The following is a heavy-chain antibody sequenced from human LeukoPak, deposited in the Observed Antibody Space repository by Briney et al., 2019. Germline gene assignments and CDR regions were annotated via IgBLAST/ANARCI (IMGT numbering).Heavy chain of an antibody. J-gene: IGHJ3*02. D-gene: IGHD2-2*01. Sequence: GASVKVSCKASGYTFTGYYMHWVRQAPGQGLEWMGWIIPIFGTANYAQKFQGRVTITTDESTSTAYMELSSLRSEDTAVYYCARMARDIVVVPAATDDAFDIWGQGTMVTVSS. CDR1: GYTFTGYY. CDR3: ARMARDIVVVPAATDDAFDI. CDR2: IIPIFGTA. V-gene: IGHV1-69*05.